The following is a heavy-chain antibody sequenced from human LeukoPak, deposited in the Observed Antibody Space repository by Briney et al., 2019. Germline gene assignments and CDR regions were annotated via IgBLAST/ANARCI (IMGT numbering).Heavy chain of an antibody. V-gene: IGHV4-34*01. D-gene: IGHD3-16*02. CDR3: ARGPGGYDYVWGSYRYTYYFDY. CDR2: INHSGST. Sequence: PSETLSLTCAVYGGSFSGYYWSWIRQPPGKGLEWIGEINHSGSTNYNPSPKSRVTISVDTSKNQFSLKLSSVTAADTAVYYCARGPGGYDYVWGSYRYTYYFDYWGQGTLVTVSS. CDR1: GGSFSGYY. J-gene: IGHJ4*02.